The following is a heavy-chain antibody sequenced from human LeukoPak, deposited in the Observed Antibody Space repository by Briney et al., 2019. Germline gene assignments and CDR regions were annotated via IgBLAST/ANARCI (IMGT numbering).Heavy chain of an antibody. Sequence: ASVKVSCKASGYTFTSYYMHWVRQAPGRGLEWMGIINPSGGSTSYAQKFQGRVTMTWDTSTSTVYMELSSLRSEDTAVYYCARNYYDSSGYPGLGYYYYMDVWGKGTTVTISS. D-gene: IGHD3-22*01. CDR3: ARNYYDSSGYPGLGYYYYMDV. CDR2: INPSGGST. J-gene: IGHJ6*03. CDR1: GYTFTSYY. V-gene: IGHV1-46*01.